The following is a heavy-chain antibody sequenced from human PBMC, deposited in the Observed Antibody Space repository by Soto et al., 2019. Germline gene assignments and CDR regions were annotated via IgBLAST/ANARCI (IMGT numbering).Heavy chain of an antibody. V-gene: IGHV1-3*05. CDR3: ARGPSYCISTSCYATEYFDL. J-gene: IGHJ2*01. CDR2: INAGNGNT. D-gene: IGHD2-2*01. Sequence: QVQLVQSGAEEKKPGASVKVSCKASGYTFTSYAMHWVRQAPGQRLEWMGWINAGNGNTKYSQKFQGRVTITRDTSASTAYMELSSLRSEDTAVYYCARGPSYCISTSCYATEYFDLWGRGTLVTVSS. CDR1: GYTFTSYA.